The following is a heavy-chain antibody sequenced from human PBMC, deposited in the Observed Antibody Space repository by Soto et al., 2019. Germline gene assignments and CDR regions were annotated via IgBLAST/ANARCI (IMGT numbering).Heavy chain of an antibody. D-gene: IGHD3-22*01. J-gene: IGHJ6*02. CDR3: ARVGTDYYDSSGYYPMALGMDV. Sequence: ASVKVSCKASGYTFTSYAMHWVRQAPGQRREWMGWINAGNGNTKYSQKFQGRVTITRDTSASTAYMELSSLRSEDTAVYYCARVGTDYYDSSGYYPMALGMDVWGQGTTVTVSS. CDR1: GYTFTSYA. V-gene: IGHV1-3*01. CDR2: INAGNGNT.